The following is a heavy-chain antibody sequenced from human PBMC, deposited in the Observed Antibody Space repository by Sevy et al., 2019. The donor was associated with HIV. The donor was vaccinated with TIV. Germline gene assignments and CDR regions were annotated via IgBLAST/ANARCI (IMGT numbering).Heavy chain of an antibody. Sequence: GGSLRLSCAASGFTFNTYTMNWVRQAPGEGLEWLSSISSSANYIYYADSVKGRFTISRDNAKNSLYLQMNNLRAEDTAVYYCARTYGSGSWEAFDIWGQGTMVTVSS. V-gene: IGHV3-21*01. CDR3: ARTYGSGSWEAFDI. CDR2: ISSSANYI. CDR1: GFTFNTYT. J-gene: IGHJ3*02. D-gene: IGHD3-10*01.